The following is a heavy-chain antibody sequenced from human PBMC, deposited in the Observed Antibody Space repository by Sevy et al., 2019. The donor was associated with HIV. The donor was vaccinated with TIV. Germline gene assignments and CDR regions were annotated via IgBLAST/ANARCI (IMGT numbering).Heavy chain of an antibody. D-gene: IGHD3-3*01. Sequence: GGSLRLSCTASGFTFNRYWMNWVRQTPGKELEWVANVRQDGSEKYYVNSMKGRFTISRDNAKNSLYLQMNSLRAEDTAVYYCASLREKKLVIIPSFAFDMWGQGTLVTVSS. CDR1: GFTFNRYW. CDR2: VRQDGSEK. J-gene: IGHJ3*02. V-gene: IGHV3-7*01. CDR3: ASLREKKLVIIPSFAFDM.